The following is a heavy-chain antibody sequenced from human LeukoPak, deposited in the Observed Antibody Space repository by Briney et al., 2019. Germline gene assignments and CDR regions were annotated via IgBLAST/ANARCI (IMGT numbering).Heavy chain of an antibody. CDR2: IYTSGST. CDR3: ARTSFGELLVWDYYYGMDV. V-gene: IGHV4-4*07. D-gene: IGHD3-10*01. J-gene: IGHJ6*02. Sequence: SETLSLTCTVSGGSISSYYWSWIRQPAGKGLEWIGRIYTSGSTNYNPSLKSRVTISVDTSKNQFSLKLSSVTAADTAVYYCARTSFGELLVWDYYYGMDVWGQGTTVTVSS. CDR1: GGSISSYY.